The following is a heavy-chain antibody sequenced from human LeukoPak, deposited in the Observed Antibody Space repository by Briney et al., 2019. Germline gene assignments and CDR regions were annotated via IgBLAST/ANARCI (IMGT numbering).Heavy chain of an antibody. CDR2: ISWNSGSI. J-gene: IGHJ4*02. V-gene: IGHV3-9*01. Sequence: GGSLRLSCAASGFTFDDYAMHWVRQAPGKGLEWVSGISWNSGSISYADSVKGRFTISRDNAKNSLYLQMNSLRAEDTALYYCAKDTPWYSWGQGTLVTVSS. CDR1: GFTFDDYA. CDR3: AKDTPWYS. D-gene: IGHD2-15*01.